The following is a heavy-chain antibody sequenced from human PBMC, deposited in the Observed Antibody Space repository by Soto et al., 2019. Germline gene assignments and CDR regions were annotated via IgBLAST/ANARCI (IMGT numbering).Heavy chain of an antibody. D-gene: IGHD3-10*01. J-gene: IGHJ6*02. CDR1: GFTFSSYD. CDR3: ARRLGTMILGLINYYYAMDV. V-gene: IGHV3-13*04. CDR2: IGTAGDT. Sequence: EVQLVESGGGLVQPGGSLRLSCAASGFTFSSYDMHWVRQARGKGLEWVSAIGTAGDTYYLGSVKGRFTISRENAQNSLYLQMNSLRAGDTAVYSCARRLGTMILGLINYYYAMDVWGQGTTVTVSS.